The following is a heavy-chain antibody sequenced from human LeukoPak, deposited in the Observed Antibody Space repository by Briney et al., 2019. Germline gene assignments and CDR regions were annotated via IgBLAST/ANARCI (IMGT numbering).Heavy chain of an antibody. D-gene: IGHD2-2*02. CDR3: ASSVVPAAIRDDAFDI. CDR2: INPNSGGT. V-gene: IGHV1-2*02. Sequence: ASVKVSCKASGYTFTGYYMHWVRQAPGQGLEWMGWINPNSGGTNYAQKFQGRVTMTRDTSISTAYMELSRLRSDDTAVYYCASSVVPAAIRDDAFDIWGQGTMVTVSS. J-gene: IGHJ3*02. CDR1: GYTFTGYY.